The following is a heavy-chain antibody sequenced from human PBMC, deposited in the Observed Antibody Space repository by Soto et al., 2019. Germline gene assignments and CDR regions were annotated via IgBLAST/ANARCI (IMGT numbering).Heavy chain of an antibody. CDR1: GFTFADYG. CDR2: INWNGGST. V-gene: IGHV3-20*01. Sequence: EVQLVESGGGVVRPGGSLRLSCAASGFTFADYGMSWVRQVTGKGLEWVAGINWNGGSTGYVDSVKGGFTISRDDAKHSLFRQMNSLRGEDTAVYHCARRFAMTETNFDYWGQGTLVTVSP. CDR3: ARRFAMTETNFDY. J-gene: IGHJ4*02. D-gene: IGHD2-21*02.